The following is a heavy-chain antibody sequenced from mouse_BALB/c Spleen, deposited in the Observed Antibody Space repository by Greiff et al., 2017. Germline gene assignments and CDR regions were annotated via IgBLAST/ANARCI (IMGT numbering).Heavy chain of an antibody. V-gene: IGHV1-14*01. J-gene: IGHJ2*01. CDR1: GYTFTSYV. Sequence: EVQLQQSGPELVKPGASVKMSCKASGYTFTSYVMHWVKQKPGQGLEWIGYINPYNDGTKYNEKFKGKATLTSDKSSSTAYMELSSLTSEDSAVYYCARGGVRREYYFDYWGQGTTLTVSS. CDR3: ARGGVRREYYFDY. D-gene: IGHD2-14*01. CDR2: INPYNDGT.